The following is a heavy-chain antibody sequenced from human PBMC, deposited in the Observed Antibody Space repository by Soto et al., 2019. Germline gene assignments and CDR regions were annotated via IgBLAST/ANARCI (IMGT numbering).Heavy chain of an antibody. CDR2: TYYRPKWYN. V-gene: IGHV6-1*01. D-gene: IGHD2-8*01. CDR3: ARLIGNSWLDS. J-gene: IGHJ5*01. CDR1: GHSISKNWAI. Sequence: SHTLTHICDVSGHSISKNWAIGVWITQSPSRGLEWLGRTYYRPKWYNDYAVSVKGRITINPDTSNNQLSLQLNSVTPDDTAVYYCARLIGNSWLDSWGQGTLVTVSS.